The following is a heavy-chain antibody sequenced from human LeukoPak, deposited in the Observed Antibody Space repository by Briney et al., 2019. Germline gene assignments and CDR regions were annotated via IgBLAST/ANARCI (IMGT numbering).Heavy chain of an antibody. CDR1: GFTFSSYW. D-gene: IGHD3-3*01. J-gene: IGHJ5*02. V-gene: IGHV3-21*01. Sequence: GGSLRLSFAASGFTFSSYWMHWVRQAPRKGLEWVSLISADSSHIYYADSVKGRFTISRDNAKNSLFLQMNSLRAEDTAVYYCARDGYQVPTIFGTFDPWGQGTLVTVSS. CDR3: ARDGYQVPTIFGTFDP. CDR2: ISADSSHI.